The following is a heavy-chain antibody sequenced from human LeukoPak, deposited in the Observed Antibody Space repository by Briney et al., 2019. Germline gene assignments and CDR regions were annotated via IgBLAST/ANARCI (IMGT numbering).Heavy chain of an antibody. CDR2: ISAYNGNK. D-gene: IGHD6-13*01. CDR3: AKIDYSTSADY. Sequence: ASVKVSCKASGYTFINSGITWVRQAPGQGLEWMGWISAYNGNKNYAQMFQGRVTMTTDTSTNTAYMELRSLRSDDTAVYYCAKIDYSTSADYLGQGTLVTVSS. J-gene: IGHJ4*02. CDR1: GYTFINSG. V-gene: IGHV1-18*01.